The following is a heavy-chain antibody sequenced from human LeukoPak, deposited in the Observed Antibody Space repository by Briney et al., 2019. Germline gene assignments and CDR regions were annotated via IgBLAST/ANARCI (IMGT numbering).Heavy chain of an antibody. J-gene: IGHJ4*02. CDR3: ARGQYCSSTSCYLDY. CDR2: IYYSGST. CDR1: GGSISSSSYY. Sequence: RASETLSLTCTVSGGSISSSSYYWGWIRQPPGKGLEWIGSIYYSGSTYYNPSLKSRVTISVDTSKNQFSLKLSPVTAADTAVYYCARGQYCSSTSCYLDYWGQGTLVTVSS. V-gene: IGHV4-39*01. D-gene: IGHD2-2*01.